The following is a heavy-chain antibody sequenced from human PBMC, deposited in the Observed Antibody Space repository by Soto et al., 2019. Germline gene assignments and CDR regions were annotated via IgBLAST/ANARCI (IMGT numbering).Heavy chain of an antibody. CDR1: GGSITSYR. CDR3: ARESGDNWDYEAY. CDR2: INTSGNT. J-gene: IGHJ4*02. V-gene: IGHV4-4*07. D-gene: IGHD1-7*01. Sequence: QVQLQESGPGLVKPLETLSLTCTVSGGSITSYRWSWIRQSAGKGLEWIGRINTSGNTHYNPSLKSRVTVSIDTSRNQFFLTVNSVTAADSAVYYCARESGDNWDYEAYWGQGTLVTVSS.